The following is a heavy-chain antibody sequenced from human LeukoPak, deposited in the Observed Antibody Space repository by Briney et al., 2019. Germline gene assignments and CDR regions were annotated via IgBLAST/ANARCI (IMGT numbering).Heavy chain of an antibody. CDR3: ARENVAANNWFDP. D-gene: IGHD6-19*01. V-gene: IGHV1-8*03. CDR1: GYTFTSYD. J-gene: IGHJ5*02. CDR2: MNPNSGNT. Sequence: ASVKVSCKASGYTFTSYDINWVRQATGQGLEWMGWMNPNSGNTGYAQKFQGRVTITRNTSISTAYMELSSLRSEDTAVYYCARENVAANNWFDPWGQGTLVTVSS.